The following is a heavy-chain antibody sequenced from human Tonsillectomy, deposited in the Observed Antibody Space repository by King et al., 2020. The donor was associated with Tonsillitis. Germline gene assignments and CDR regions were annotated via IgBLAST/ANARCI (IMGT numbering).Heavy chain of an antibody. CDR1: GFTFDDYG. CDR3: AKAGFEWGPSYWYFDL. J-gene: IGHJ2*01. CDR2: ISWDGAIR. D-gene: IGHD1-26*01. V-gene: IGHV3-9*01. Sequence: VQSGGSLRLSCAASGFTFDDYGMHWVRQTPGKGLEWVSHISWDGAIRAYSYSVMGRFTISRDNAKNSLYLHMNSLRTEDTAFYYCAKAGFEWGPSYWYFDLWGRGTLVTVSS.